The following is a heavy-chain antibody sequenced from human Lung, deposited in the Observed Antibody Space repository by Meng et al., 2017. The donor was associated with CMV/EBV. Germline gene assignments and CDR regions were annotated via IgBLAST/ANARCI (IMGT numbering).Heavy chain of an antibody. D-gene: IGHD1-26*01. V-gene: IGHV5-51*01. CDR2: IYPEDSDT. J-gene: IGHJ4*02. CDR3: GRSGEPGSLLDY. Sequence: ESLKISXTGSAYDSSKYWIGWVRQMPGTGLEWMGIIYPEDSDTRYSPSLQGQVTISVDKSISTGYLQWSSLKATDTAMYCCGRSGEPGSLLDYWGQGTLVTVSS. CDR1: AYDSSKYW.